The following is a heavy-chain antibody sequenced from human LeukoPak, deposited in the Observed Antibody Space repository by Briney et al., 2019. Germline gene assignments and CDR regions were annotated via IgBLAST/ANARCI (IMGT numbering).Heavy chain of an antibody. CDR1: CGSISIFY. J-gene: IGHJ6*03. Sequence: SGTPSPPLTFSCGSISIFYWSWILEPPREGLEGIWYIYTSGSTNYNPSLKSRVTISVDTSKNQFSLKLSSVTAADTAVYYCARHESGVTSLMAMDVWGKGTTVTVSS. CDR3: ARHESGVTSLMAMDV. CDR2: IYTSGST. D-gene: IGHD2-21*02. V-gene: IGHV4-4*09.